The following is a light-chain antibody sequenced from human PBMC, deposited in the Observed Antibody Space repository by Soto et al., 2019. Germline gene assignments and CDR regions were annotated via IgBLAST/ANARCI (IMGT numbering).Light chain of an antibody. CDR1: SSDIGAYNY. CDR3: SSYTNSDTWV. J-gene: IGLJ3*02. Sequence: QSALTQPASVSGSPGQSITISCTGTSSDIGAYNYVSWYQQHPGKAPKVMVYEVSNRPSGVSNRFSGFKSGNMASLTISGLQAEDEADYYCSSYTNSDTWVFGGGTKLTDL. V-gene: IGLV2-14*01. CDR2: EVS.